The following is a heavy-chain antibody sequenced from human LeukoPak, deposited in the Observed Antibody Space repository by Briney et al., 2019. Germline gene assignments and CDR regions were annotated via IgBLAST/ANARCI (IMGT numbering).Heavy chain of an antibody. V-gene: IGHV3-74*01. CDR2: INNDVSYT. CDR1: GIAFSNHW. CDR3: ARDRPHNWFDP. J-gene: IGHJ5*02. Sequence: GGSLRLSCAASGIAFSNHWMHWVRQAPGKGLEWVSWINNDVSYTDYADSVRARFTISRDNAKNTLYLQMNSLRPEDTAVYYCARDRPHNWFDPWGQGTLVTVSS.